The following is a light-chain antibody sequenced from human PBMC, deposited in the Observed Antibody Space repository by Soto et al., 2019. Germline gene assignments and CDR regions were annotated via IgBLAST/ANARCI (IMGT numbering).Light chain of an antibody. CDR2: GAS. CDR3: QQYGSSPPMYT. Sequence: EIVLTQSPGTLSLSPGERATLSCRASQSVSSSYLAWYQQKPGQAPRLLIYGASSRATGIPGRFSGSGSGTDFTLTISRLEREDFAVYYCQQYGSSPPMYTFGQGTKLEIK. CDR1: QSVSSSY. J-gene: IGKJ2*01. V-gene: IGKV3-20*01.